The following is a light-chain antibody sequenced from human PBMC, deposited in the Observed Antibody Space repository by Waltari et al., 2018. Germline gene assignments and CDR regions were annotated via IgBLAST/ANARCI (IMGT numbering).Light chain of an antibody. Sequence: EIVMTQSPATLFVSPGERATLSCRARQSISSNLAWYQQKPGQAPRLLMYGASTRATAIPARFSGSGSGTEFALTITRLEPEDFAVYYCQQYSQSPITFGQGTRLDNK. V-gene: IGKV3-15*01. CDR2: GAS. J-gene: IGKJ5*01. CDR3: QQYSQSPIT. CDR1: QSISSN.